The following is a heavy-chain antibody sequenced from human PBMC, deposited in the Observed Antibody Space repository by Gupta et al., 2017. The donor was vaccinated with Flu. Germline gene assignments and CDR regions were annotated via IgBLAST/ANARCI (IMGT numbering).Heavy chain of an antibody. CDR2: IGTRGDA. J-gene: IGHJ4*02. CDR3: VKDLFTSWAFDS. CDR1: GFTFNSFP. Sequence: EVHLVASGGGLVQPGGSLRLSCLASGFTFNSFPMHWVRQAPGKGPEFVSVIGTRGDAFYGDSVKGRFSISRDDSKNTLYLQMSGLRIEDTAMYYCVKDLFTSWAFDSWGQGALVTVSS. V-gene: IGHV3-64D*06. D-gene: IGHD2-2*01.